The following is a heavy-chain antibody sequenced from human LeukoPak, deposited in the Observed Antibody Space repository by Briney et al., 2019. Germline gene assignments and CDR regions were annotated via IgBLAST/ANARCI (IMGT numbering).Heavy chain of an antibody. Sequence: ASVKVSCKASGYTFTKYGITWVRQAPGQGLEWMGWISTYNGNTNYAQKFQGRVTMTRNTSISTAYMELSSLRSEDTAVYYCAREGNSGYDYYFDYWGQGTLVIVSS. CDR2: ISTYNGNT. CDR3: AREGNSGYDYYFDY. CDR1: GYTFTKYG. V-gene: IGHV1-18*01. J-gene: IGHJ4*02. D-gene: IGHD5-12*01.